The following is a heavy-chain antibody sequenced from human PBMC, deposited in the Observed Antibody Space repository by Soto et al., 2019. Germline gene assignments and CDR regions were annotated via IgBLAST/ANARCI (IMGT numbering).Heavy chain of an antibody. CDR3: ARGVVVAASYDY. Sequence: SELHSHPNTVSGGTIVSFCCRLIRKPPGKGLEWIGYIYYSASTNYTPSLKSRVTISVDTSKNQFSLKLSSVTAADTAVYYCARGVVVAASYDYWGQGTLVTVSS. CDR2: IYYSAST. J-gene: IGHJ4*02. V-gene: IGHV4-59*08. D-gene: IGHD2-15*01. CDR1: GGTIVSFC.